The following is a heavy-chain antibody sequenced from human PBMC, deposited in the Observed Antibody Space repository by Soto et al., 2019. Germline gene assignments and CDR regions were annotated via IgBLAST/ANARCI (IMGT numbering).Heavy chain of an antibody. CDR3: ARERRGGFCIGGGCLGGLPP. V-gene: IGHV1-69*14. J-gene: IGHJ5*02. CDR2: IIPIFGTP. CDR1: GDTFSNYA. D-gene: IGHD2-15*01. Sequence: QVQLVQSGAEVKKPGSSVKVSCKASGDTFSNYAINWVRQAPGQGLEWMGGIIPIFGTPNYAQKFQGRVTIPGEKPPDTAERELRGLRWEDRAVYYCARERRGGFCIGGGCLGGLPPWGGAPLVPFSS.